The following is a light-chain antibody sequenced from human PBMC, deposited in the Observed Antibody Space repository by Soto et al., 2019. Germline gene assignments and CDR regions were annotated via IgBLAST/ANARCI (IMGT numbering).Light chain of an antibody. CDR2: DAY. CDR3: QQRSAWPLT. CDR1: QSVRGY. Sequence: EIVLTQSPATLSLSPGERATLSCRASQSVRGYLAWYQQKLGQAPMLLISDAYNRAAGVPARFSGSGSGADFTLTISSLEPEDFAVYYCQQRSAWPLTCGGGTKVEIK. J-gene: IGKJ4*01. V-gene: IGKV3-11*01.